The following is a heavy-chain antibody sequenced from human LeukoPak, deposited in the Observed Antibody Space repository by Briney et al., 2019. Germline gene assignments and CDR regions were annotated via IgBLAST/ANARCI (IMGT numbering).Heavy chain of an antibody. Sequence: SVTVSFTASGYTFTVYYMHWVRQAPGQGLEWMGRIIPILGMANYAQKFQGRVTITADKSTSTAYMELSSLRSEDTAVYYCARAGSLGTDWGQGTLVTVSS. CDR1: GYTFTVYY. CDR2: IIPILGMA. V-gene: IGHV1-69*04. J-gene: IGHJ4*02. CDR3: ARAGSLGTD.